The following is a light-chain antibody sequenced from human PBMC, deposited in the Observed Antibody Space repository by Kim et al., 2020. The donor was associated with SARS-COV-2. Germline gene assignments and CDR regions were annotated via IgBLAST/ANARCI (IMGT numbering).Light chain of an antibody. J-gene: IGLJ2*01. CDR3: QGWDSSIDHVV. CDR1: NIGSKS. V-gene: IGLV3-21*04. Sequence: SYELTQPPSVSVAPGKTARITCGGNNIGSKSVHWYQQKPGQAPVLVIYYDSDRPSGIPERFSGSNSGNTATLTISRVEAGDEADYYCQGWDSSIDHVVFG. CDR2: YDS.